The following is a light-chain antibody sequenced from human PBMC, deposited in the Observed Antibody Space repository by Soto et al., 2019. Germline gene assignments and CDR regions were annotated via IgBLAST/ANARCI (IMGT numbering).Light chain of an antibody. CDR1: QNVRKN. Sequence: ETVMTQSPVALSVXPGERATLSCRARQNVRKNLAWYQQXPGQAPRLLIYGASTRATGIPARFSGDGSGTEFTLTIDSLQSEDFVVYYCLQYDGWPLTFGQGTRLEIK. CDR2: GAS. V-gene: IGKV3-15*01. J-gene: IGKJ5*01. CDR3: LQYDGWPLT.